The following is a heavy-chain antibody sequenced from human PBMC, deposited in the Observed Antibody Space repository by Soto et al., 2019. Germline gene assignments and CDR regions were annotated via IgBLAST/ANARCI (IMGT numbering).Heavy chain of an antibody. CDR3: ARYSSSSRDGMDV. Sequence: VASVKVSCKASGYTFTGYYMHWVRQAPGQGLEWMGWINPNSGGTNYAQKFQGWVTMTRDTSISTAYMELSRLRSDDTAVYYCARYSSSSRDGMDVWRQGTTVTVSS. CDR2: INPNSGGT. CDR1: GYTFTGYY. V-gene: IGHV1-2*04. D-gene: IGHD6-6*01. J-gene: IGHJ6*02.